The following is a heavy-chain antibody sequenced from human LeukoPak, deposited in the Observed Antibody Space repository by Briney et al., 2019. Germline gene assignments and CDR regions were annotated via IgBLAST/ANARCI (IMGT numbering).Heavy chain of an antibody. J-gene: IGHJ4*02. CDR1: GFTFSSYE. D-gene: IGHD2-15*01. V-gene: IGHV3-48*03. Sequence: QTGGSLRLSCAASGFTFSSYEMNWVRQAPGKGLEWISYISSSGTTIYYADSVKGRFTISRDSSKNTLYLQMNSLRAGDAAVYYCAKAPVTTCSGAYCYPFDYWSQGTLVTVSS. CDR3: AKAPVTTCSGAYCYPFDY. CDR2: ISSSGTTI.